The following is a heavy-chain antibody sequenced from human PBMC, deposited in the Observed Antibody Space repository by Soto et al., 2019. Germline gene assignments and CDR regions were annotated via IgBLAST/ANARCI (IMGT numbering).Heavy chain of an antibody. V-gene: IGHV1-69*13. CDR3: ARDQGGKRVNHSYYFDY. CDR1: GVTFSSYA. CDR2: IIPIFGTA. D-gene: IGHD3-16*01. Sequence: ASVKVSCKASGVTFSSYAISWVRQAPGQGLEWMGGIIPIFGTANYAQKFQGRVTITADESTSTAYMELSSLRSEDTAVYYCARDQGGKRVNHSYYFDYWGQGTLVTVSS. J-gene: IGHJ4*02.